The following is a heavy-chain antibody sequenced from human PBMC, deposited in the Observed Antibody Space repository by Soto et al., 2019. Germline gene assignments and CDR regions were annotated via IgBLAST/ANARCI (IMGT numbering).Heavy chain of an antibody. CDR3: GRDPYSGARYYLDL. CDR1: GFTFSSNS. J-gene: IGHJ4*02. V-gene: IGHV3-21*01. Sequence: VGSLRLSCAASGFTFSSNSMIWVRQAPGKGLEWVSYIDSTSMHIYYADSVKGRFTITRDNAKKSVYLQMKSLRAEDTAVYYCGRDPYSGARYYLDLWGQGTQVTVSS. CDR2: IDSTSMHI. D-gene: IGHD1-26*01.